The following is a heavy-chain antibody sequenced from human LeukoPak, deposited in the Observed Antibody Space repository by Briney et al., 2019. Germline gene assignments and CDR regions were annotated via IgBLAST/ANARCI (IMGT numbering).Heavy chain of an antibody. CDR2: IYPGGSET. J-gene: IGHJ4*02. V-gene: IGHV5-51*01. CDR1: GHSFTNYW. Sequence: GEALKISCKGSGHSFTNYWIGWVRQVPGKGLEWMGIIYPGGSETIYSPSFQGQVTISVDKTISTAYLQWSSLKASDSAMYYCARRSGSSRCFDYWGQGTLVTVHS. CDR3: ARRSGSSRCFDY. D-gene: IGHD1-26*01.